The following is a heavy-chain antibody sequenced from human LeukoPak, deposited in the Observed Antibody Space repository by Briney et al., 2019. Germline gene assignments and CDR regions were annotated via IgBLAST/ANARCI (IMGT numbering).Heavy chain of an antibody. CDR3: ARGSNLLHYYTFSRSDSLDKGQFDY. J-gene: IGHJ4*02. CDR2: INAGNGNT. Sequence: GASVKVSCKASGYTFTSYAMHWVRQAPGQRLEWMGWINAGNGNTKYSQKSQGRVTITRDTSAITAYMELSSLRSEDTAVYFCARGSNLLHYYTFSRSDSLDKGQFDYWGQGTLVTVSS. D-gene: IGHD3-22*01. CDR1: GYTFTSYA. V-gene: IGHV1-3*01.